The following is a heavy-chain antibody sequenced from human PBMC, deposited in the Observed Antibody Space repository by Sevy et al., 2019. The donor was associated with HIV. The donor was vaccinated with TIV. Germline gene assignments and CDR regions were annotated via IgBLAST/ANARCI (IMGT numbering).Heavy chain of an antibody. Sequence: GGSLRLSCVASGSSFGIHWMSWVRQAPGKGLEWVAKINQDGGQKYNVDSVKGRFTISGDNAKSSLYLQMNSLRVEDTALYYCARDPDPVPGVAFDVWGQGTMVTVS. J-gene: IGHJ3*01. CDR2: INQDGGQK. CDR3: ARDPDPVPGVAFDV. CDR1: GSSFGIHW. V-gene: IGHV3-7*01.